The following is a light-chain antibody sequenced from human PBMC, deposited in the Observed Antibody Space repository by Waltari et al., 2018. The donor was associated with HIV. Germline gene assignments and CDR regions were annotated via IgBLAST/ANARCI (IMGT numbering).Light chain of an antibody. V-gene: IGLV1-40*01. J-gene: IGLJ3*02. CDR2: GNN. Sequence: QSVLTPPPSVSGAPGQRFTIPCTGTRPNIGAGYDIHWYQQLPGTAPKLLIYGNNNRPSGVPDRFSGAKSGTSASLTITGLQAEDEADYYCQSYDTSLSASGVFGGGTKLTVL. CDR3: QSYDTSLSASGV. CDR1: RPNIGAGYD.